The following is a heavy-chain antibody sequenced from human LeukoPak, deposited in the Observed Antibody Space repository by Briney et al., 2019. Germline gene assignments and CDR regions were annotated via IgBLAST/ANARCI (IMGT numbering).Heavy chain of an antibody. CDR1: GFTFSSYG. J-gene: IGHJ4*02. Sequence: GGSLRLSCAASGFTFSSYGMHWVRQDPGKGLEWVAVISYDGSNKYYADSVKGRFTISRDNSKNTLYLQMNSLRAEDTAVYYCARDPSYGGPSGYWGQGTLVTVSS. CDR2: ISYDGSNK. CDR3: ARDPSYGGPSGY. D-gene: IGHD4-17*01. V-gene: IGHV3-30*03.